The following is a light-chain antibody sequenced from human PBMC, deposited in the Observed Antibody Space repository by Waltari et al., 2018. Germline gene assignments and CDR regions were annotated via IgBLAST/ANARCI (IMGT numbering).Light chain of an antibody. Sequence: DIHLTQSPSFLSASVGDRITITCRASQDIGTSLAWFQQKPGKAPNLLIYSASTLQIGVPSRFSGSGSGTEFTLTFSSLQPDDFATYYCQQFSDYPLTFGPGTKMDIK. V-gene: IGKV1-9*01. CDR3: QQFSDYPLT. CDR2: SAS. CDR1: QDIGTS. J-gene: IGKJ3*01.